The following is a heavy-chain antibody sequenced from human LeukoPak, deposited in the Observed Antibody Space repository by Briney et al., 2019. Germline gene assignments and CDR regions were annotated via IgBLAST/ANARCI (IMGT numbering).Heavy chain of an antibody. V-gene: IGHV4-59*01. J-gene: IGHJ6*03. CDR1: GGSISSYY. D-gene: IGHD3-16*01. Sequence: SETLSLTCTVSGGSISSYYWSWIRQPPGKGLEWIGYIYYSGSTNYNPSLKSRVTISVDTSKNQFSLKLSSVTAADTAVYYCARAMDGGWYYYYMDVWGKGTTVTVSS. CDR2: IYYSGST. CDR3: ARAMDGGWYYYYMDV.